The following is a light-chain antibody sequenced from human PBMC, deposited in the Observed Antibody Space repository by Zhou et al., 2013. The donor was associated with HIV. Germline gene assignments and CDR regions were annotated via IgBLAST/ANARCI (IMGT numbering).Light chain of an antibody. J-gene: IGLJ1*01. V-gene: IGLV2-11*01. Sequence: QSALTQPRSVSGSPGQSVTISCTGTNSDVGAYDYVSWYQKHPDKAPELIIYDVNQRPSGVPDRFSGSKSGNTASLTISGLQAEDDGDYYCCSYAGSYIQVFGTGTQVTV. CDR2: DVN. CDR1: NSDVGAYDY. CDR3: CSYAGSYIQV.